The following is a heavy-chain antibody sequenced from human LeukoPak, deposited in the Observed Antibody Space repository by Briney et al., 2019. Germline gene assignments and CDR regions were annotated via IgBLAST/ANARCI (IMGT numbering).Heavy chain of an antibody. CDR3: ARESIAVADTDY. CDR1: GFTFSDYY. D-gene: IGHD6-19*01. Sequence: GGSLRLSCVASGFTFSDYYMSWIRQAPGKGLEWVSYISSSSSYTNYADSVKGRFTISRDNAKNSLYLQMNSLRAEDTAVYYCARESIAVADTDYWGQGTLVTVSS. J-gene: IGHJ4*02. V-gene: IGHV3-11*06. CDR2: ISSSSSYT.